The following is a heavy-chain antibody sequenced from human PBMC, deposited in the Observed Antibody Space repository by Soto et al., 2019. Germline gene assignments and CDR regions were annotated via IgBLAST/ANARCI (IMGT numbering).Heavy chain of an antibody. CDR3: ARWGDYKGAGNYYGMDV. V-gene: IGHV5-51*01. CDR2: IYPGDSDT. Sequence: GESPKISCKAPAHFTTYCIGWVRQMPGKGLEWMGIIYPGDSDTRYSPSFRGQVTISADKSISTAYLQWSSLKASDTAIYYCARWGDYKGAGNYYGMDVWGQGTTVTVSS. D-gene: IGHD4-17*01. CDR1: AHFTTYC. J-gene: IGHJ6*02.